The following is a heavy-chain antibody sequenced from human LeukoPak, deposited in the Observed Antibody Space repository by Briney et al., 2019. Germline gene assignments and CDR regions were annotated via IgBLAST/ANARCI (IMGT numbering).Heavy chain of an antibody. J-gene: IGHJ4*02. V-gene: IGHV3-21*01. Sequence: GGSLRLSCAASAFSLSAYNMNWVRQAPGKGLEWVSSISYTGTYIYYADSVKGRFTISRDNAQNSLYLQMNSLRAEDTAVYYCAKDTSLLLDNWGQGTLITVSS. CDR2: ISYTGTYI. D-gene: IGHD1-26*01. CDR3: AKDTSLLLDN. CDR1: AFSLSAYN.